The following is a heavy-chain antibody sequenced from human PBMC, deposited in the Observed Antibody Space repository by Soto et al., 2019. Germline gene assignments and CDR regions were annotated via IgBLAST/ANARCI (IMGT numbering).Heavy chain of an antibody. CDR3: ARMQGIAAAGSSGMDV. CDR1: GFSLSTSGMC. J-gene: IGHJ6*02. CDR2: IDWDDDK. D-gene: IGHD6-13*01. Sequence: ESGPTLVNPTHTLTLTCTFSGFSLSTSGMCVSWIRQPPGKALEWLALIDWDDDKYYSTSLKTRLTISKDTSKNQVVLTMTNMDPVDTATYYCARMQGIAAAGSSGMDVWGQGTTVTVSS. V-gene: IGHV2-70*01.